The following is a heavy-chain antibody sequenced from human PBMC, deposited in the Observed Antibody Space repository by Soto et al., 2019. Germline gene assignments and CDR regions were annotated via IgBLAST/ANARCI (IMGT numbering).Heavy chain of an antibody. V-gene: IGHV3-30*04. Sequence: GGSLILSCSASGFTFSAYAMHWVRQAPGKGLEWVAIISYDGSHIYYADPVKGRFTIARDNSKNALYMQMNSLRGEDTAVYHGARYEDYGSGIGYFDYGGQGTPAPVAS. CDR2: ISYDGSHI. CDR1: GFTFSAYA. D-gene: IGHD3-10*01. J-gene: IGHJ4*02. CDR3: ARYEDYGSGIGYFDY.